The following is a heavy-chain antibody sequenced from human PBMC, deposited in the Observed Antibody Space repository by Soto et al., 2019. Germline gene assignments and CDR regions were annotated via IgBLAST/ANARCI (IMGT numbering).Heavy chain of an antibody. CDR1: GFSFSNYA. V-gene: IGHV3-30-3*01. CDR2: ISYDGSNK. Sequence: GGSLRLSCAAPGFSFSNYAMHWVRQAPGKGLEWVAAISYDGSNKYYADSVKGRFTISRDNSKNTLYLQMNSLRAEDTAVYYCVGSDSSGYYDFDYWGQGTLVTVSS. J-gene: IGHJ4*02. D-gene: IGHD3-22*01. CDR3: VGSDSSGYYDFDY.